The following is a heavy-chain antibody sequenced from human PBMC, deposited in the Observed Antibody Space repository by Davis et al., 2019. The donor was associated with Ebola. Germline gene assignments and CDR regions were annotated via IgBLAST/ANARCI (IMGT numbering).Heavy chain of an antibody. V-gene: IGHV3-30*03. CDR2: ISYDGSNK. Sequence: GESLKISCSPSGFTFSDYSFTWVRQAPGKGLEWVAVISYDGSNKYYADSVKGRFTISRDNSKNTLYLQMNSLRAEDTAVYYCATTPQYSSGQNKPFDYWGQGTLVTVSS. CDR3: ATTPQYSSGQNKPFDY. J-gene: IGHJ4*02. D-gene: IGHD6-19*01. CDR1: GFTFSDYS.